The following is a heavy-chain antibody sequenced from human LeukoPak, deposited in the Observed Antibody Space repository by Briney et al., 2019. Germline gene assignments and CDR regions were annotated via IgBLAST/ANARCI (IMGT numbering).Heavy chain of an antibody. CDR3: AKGGLRFPLDY. V-gene: IGHV3-43*01. D-gene: IGHD3-3*01. J-gene: IGHJ4*02. CDR2: ISWDGGST. CDR1: GFTFEDYT. Sequence: RSGGSLRLSCAPSGFTFEDYTMHWVRQAPGKGLEWVSLISWDGGSTYYADSVKGRFTISRDNSKNSLYLQMNSLRTEDPALYYCAKGGLRFPLDYWGQGTLVTVSS.